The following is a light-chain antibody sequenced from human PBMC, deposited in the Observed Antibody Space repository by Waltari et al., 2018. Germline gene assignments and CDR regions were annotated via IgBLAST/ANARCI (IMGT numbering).Light chain of an antibody. CDR2: GVS. CDR3: QQYDNWLGT. V-gene: IGKV3-15*01. CDR1: QSIRSN. Sequence: EIVMTQSPATLSVFPGERATLSCRASQSIRSNLAWYQHKPGQAPRLLIYGVSTRATGIPARFSGSGSGTEFTLTISSLQSEDFAVYFCQQYDNWLGTFGQGTKVEIK. J-gene: IGKJ1*01.